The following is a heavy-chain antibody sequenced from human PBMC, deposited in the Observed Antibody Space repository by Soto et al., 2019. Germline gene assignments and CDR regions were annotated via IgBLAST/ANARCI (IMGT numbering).Heavy chain of an antibody. J-gene: IGHJ3*02. Sequence: QVQLVQSGAEVKKPGSSVKVSCKASGGTFSSYAISWVRQAPGQGLEWMGGIIPIFGTANYAQKFQGRVTITADESTSTAYMELRSLRAEDTAVYYCARGRGGNSLDAFDIWGQGTMVTVSS. D-gene: IGHD2-21*02. CDR2: IIPIFGTA. CDR3: ARGRGGNSLDAFDI. CDR1: GGTFSSYA. V-gene: IGHV1-69*12.